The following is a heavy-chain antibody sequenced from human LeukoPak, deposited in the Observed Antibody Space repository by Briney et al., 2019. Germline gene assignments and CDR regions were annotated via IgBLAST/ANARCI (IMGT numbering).Heavy chain of an antibody. V-gene: IGHV3-23*01. D-gene: IGHD3-10*01. Sequence: GGSLRLSCAASGFTFSSYAMSWVRQAPGRGLEWVSVISGSGSSTYYADSVKGRFTISRDNSMNTLYLQMSSLRAEDTAIYYCAKDKIPNYYGSGSYYFDYWGQGTLVTVSS. CDR3: AKDKIPNYYGSGSYYFDY. CDR2: ISGSGSST. J-gene: IGHJ4*02. CDR1: GFTFSSYA.